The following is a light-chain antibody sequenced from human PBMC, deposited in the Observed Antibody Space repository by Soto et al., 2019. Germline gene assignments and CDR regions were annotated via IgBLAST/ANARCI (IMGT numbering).Light chain of an antibody. CDR1: QSVSSN. J-gene: IGKJ1*01. V-gene: IGKV3-15*01. Sequence: EIVMTQSPATLSVSPGERATLSCRASQSVSSNLAWYQHKPCQAPRLLLYGASTRATGIPARFSGSRSGTEFNLAISSLQSEDFAVYYCQHYNNWPRTFGQGTKVEIK. CDR2: GAS. CDR3: QHYNNWPRT.